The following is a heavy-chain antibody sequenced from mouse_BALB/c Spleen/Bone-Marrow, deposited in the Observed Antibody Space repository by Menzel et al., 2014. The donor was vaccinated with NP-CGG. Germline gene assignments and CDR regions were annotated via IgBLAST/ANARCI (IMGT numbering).Heavy chain of an antibody. Sequence: EVKLEESGGDLVKPGGSLKLSCAASGFTFSNYGMSWVRQTPDKRLEWVATISSGGSYTYYPDSVKGRFTISRDNAKNTLYLQMSSLKSEDTAMYYSARQTDYDYFYYWGQCTTLTVSS. J-gene: IGHJ2*01. CDR2: ISSGGSYT. CDR1: GFTFSNYG. D-gene: IGHD2-4*01. V-gene: IGHV5-6*02. CDR3: ARQTDYDYFYY.